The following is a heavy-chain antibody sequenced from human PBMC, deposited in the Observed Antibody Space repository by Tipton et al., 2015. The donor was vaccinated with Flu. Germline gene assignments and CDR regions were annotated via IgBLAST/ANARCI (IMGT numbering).Heavy chain of an antibody. D-gene: IGHD3-10*02. Sequence: TLSLTCTVSSGSIRSTNYFCAWICQPPGKRLELIGSIFPSGTTYYNPSLKSRVTISVDTSKSQFSLMLRSVTAADTAVYYCARLSYYDVDLKNFYFEDWGQGTLVTVSS. CDR1: SGSIRSTNYF. J-gene: IGHJ4*02. CDR2: IFPSGTT. CDR3: ARLSYYDVDLKNFYFED. V-gene: IGHV4-39*01.